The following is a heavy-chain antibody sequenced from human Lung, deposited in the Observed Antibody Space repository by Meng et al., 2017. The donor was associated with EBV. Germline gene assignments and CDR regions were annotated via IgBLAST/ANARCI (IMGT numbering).Heavy chain of an antibody. CDR1: GFTFSNAW. V-gene: IGHV3-74*01. CDR3: SRDLAGADDS. J-gene: IGHJ4*02. D-gene: IGHD1-14*01. CDR2: LNEDGGVT. Sequence: EVPLVESGGGLVKPGGSLRLSCAASGFTFSNAWMSWVRQAPGKGLEWVSRLNEDGGVTDYADSVKGRFTIYRDNARNTLYLQMHNLRVEDTATYFCSRDLAGADDSWGQGTLVTVSS.